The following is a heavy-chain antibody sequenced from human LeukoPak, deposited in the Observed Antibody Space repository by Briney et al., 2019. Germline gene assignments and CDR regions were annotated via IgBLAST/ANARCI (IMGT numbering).Heavy chain of an antibody. CDR1: GFAFPNYA. V-gene: IGHV3-23*01. D-gene: IGHD3-10*01. CDR3: AKDRWYYGSGSYVDAFDM. J-gene: IGHJ3*02. CDR2: ISGRGSNT. Sequence: GGSLRLSCAASGFAFPNYAMSWVRQAPGKGLEWVSAISGRGSNTYYADSVKGRFTISRDNSKNTLYLQMNSLRAEDTAVYSCAKDRWYYGSGSYVDAFDMWGQGTMVTVSS.